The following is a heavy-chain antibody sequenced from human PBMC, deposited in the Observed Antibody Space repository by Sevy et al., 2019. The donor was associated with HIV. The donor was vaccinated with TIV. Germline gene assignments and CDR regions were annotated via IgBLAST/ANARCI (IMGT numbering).Heavy chain of an antibody. J-gene: IGHJ5*02. CDR3: ARQFCSSTSCYINWFDP. CDR1: GYSFTSYW. Sequence: GESLKISCKGSGYSFTSYWIGWVRQMPGKGLEWMGIIYPGDSDTRYSPSFQGQVTISADKSISTAYLQWSSLKASDTAMYYCARQFCSSTSCYINWFDPLGPGNPGHRLL. D-gene: IGHD2-2*02. V-gene: IGHV5-51*01. CDR2: IYPGDSDT.